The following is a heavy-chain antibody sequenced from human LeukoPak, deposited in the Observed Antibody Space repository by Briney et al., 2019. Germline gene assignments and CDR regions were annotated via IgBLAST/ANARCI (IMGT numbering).Heavy chain of an antibody. CDR2: INHSGST. V-gene: IGHV4-34*01. D-gene: IGHD6-13*01. CDR3: ARIPYSSSSLYYYYGMDV. CDR1: GGSFSGYY. Sequence: SETLSLTCAVYGGSFSGYYWSWICQPPGKGLEWIGEINHSGSTNYNPSLKSRVTISVDTSKNQFSLKLSSVTAADTAVYYCARIPYSSSSLYYYYGMDVWGQGTTVTVSS. J-gene: IGHJ6*02.